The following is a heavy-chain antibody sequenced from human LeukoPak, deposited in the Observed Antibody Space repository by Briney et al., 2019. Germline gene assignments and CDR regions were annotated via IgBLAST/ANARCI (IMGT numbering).Heavy chain of an antibody. V-gene: IGHV3-23*01. Sequence: GGSLRLSCAASGFTFSSYAMSWVRQAPGKGLEWVSAISDSGGRTYYADSVKGRFTISRDNSMHTPYLQMNSLRAEDTALYYCARVSYYPHDAFDIWGQGTMVTVSS. CDR1: GFTFSSYA. J-gene: IGHJ3*02. CDR2: ISDSGGRT. CDR3: ARVSYYPHDAFDI. D-gene: IGHD2-8*01.